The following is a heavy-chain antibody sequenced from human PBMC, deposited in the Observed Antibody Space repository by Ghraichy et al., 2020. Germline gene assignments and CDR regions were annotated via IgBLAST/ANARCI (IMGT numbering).Heavy chain of an antibody. D-gene: IGHD6-13*01. CDR1: GGSFSGYY. J-gene: IGHJ4*02. CDR2: INHSGST. Sequence: SETLSLTCAVYGGSFSGYYWSWIRQPPGKGLEWIGEINHSGSTNYNPSLKSRVTISVDTSKNQFSLKLSSVTAADTAVYYCARGNPIAAAGTGYFDYWGQGTLLTVSS. V-gene: IGHV4-34*01. CDR3: ARGNPIAAAGTGYFDY.